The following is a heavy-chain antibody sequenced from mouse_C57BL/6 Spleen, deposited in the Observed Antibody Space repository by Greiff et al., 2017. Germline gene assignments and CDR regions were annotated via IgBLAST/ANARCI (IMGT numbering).Heavy chain of an antibody. J-gene: IGHJ1*03. V-gene: IGHV1-52*01. D-gene: IGHD1-1*01. Sequence: QVQLQQPGAELVRPGSSVKLSCKASGYTFTSYWMHWVKQRPIQGLEWIGNIDPSDSETHYNQKFKDKATLTVDKSSSTAYMQLSSLTSEDSAVFYCAGEDYYGSIHWYFDVWGTGTTVTVSS. CDR3: AGEDYYGSIHWYFDV. CDR2: IDPSDSET. CDR1: GYTFTSYW.